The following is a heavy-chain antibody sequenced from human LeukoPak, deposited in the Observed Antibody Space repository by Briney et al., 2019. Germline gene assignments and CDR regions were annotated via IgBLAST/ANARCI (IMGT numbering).Heavy chain of an antibody. V-gene: IGHV3-13*01. CDR3: AKRLGNTSGYPLDY. CDR2: IGTAGDT. J-gene: IGHJ4*02. CDR1: GFTFSSYD. Sequence: PGGSLRLSWAASGFTFSSYDMHWVRHATGKGLEWVSAIGTAGDTYYPGSVKGRFTIFRENAKHSLYPQMNSLRAGDTAVYYCAKRLGNTSGYPLDYWGQGTLVSVSS. D-gene: IGHD3-22*01.